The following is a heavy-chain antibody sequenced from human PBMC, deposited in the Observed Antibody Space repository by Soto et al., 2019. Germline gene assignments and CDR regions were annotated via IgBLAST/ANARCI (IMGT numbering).Heavy chain of an antibody. D-gene: IGHD6-19*01. J-gene: IGHJ4*02. CDR1: GFTFSNAW. V-gene: IGHV3-15*01. CDR3: TTDPTITWYSSGWLTDLDY. CDR2: IKSKTDGGTT. Sequence: PGGSLRLSCAASGFTFSNAWMSWVRQAPGKGLEWVGRIKSKTDGGTTDYAAPVKGRFTISRDDSKNTLYLQMNSLKTEDTAVYYCTTDPTITWYSSGWLTDLDYWAQGTLVTVSS.